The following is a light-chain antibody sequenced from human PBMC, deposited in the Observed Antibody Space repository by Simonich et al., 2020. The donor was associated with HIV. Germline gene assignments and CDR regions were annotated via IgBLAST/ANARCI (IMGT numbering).Light chain of an antibody. CDR3: CSYADGVV. J-gene: IGLJ3*02. Sequence: QSALTQPASVSGSPGQSITISCTGTSSDVGSHNLVSWYQQHPGKAPKLMIYEGRKRPAGVSNRFSGSKSGNTASLTISGRQAEDEADYYCCSYADGVVFGGGTKLTVL. CDR1: SSDVGSHNL. CDR2: EGR. V-gene: IGLV2-23*01.